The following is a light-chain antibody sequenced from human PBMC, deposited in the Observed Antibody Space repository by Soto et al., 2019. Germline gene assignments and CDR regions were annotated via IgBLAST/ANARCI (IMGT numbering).Light chain of an antibody. J-gene: IGKJ1*01. V-gene: IGKV3-20*01. Sequence: TLSLSPGERATLPCRASQSVSNNYLAWYQQKPGQAPRLLIYGASNRATGIPDRFSGSGSGTDFTLTISRLEPEDFAVYYCQQYGSSGTFGQGTKVDIK. CDR2: GAS. CDR1: QSVSNNY. CDR3: QQYGSSGT.